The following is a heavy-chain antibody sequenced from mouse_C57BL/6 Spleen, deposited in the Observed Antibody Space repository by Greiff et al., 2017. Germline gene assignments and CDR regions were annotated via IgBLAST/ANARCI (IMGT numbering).Heavy chain of an antibody. D-gene: IGHD1-1*01. V-gene: IGHV2-2*01. Sequence: QVQLKQSGPGLVQPSQSLSITCTVSGFSLTSYGVHWVRQSPGKGLEWLGVIWSGGSTDYNAAFISRLSISKDNSKSQVFFKMNSLQADDTAIYYCAITVYYAMDYWGQGTSVTVSS. CDR2: IWSGGST. CDR1: GFSLTSYG. J-gene: IGHJ4*01. CDR3: AITVYYAMDY.